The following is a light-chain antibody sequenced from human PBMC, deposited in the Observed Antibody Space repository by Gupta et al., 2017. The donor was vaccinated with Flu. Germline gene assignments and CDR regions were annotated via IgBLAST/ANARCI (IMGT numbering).Light chain of an antibody. CDR2: GAS. Sequence: GERATLSCRASQSVSSSYLAWYQQKPGQAPRLLIYGASSRATGIPDRFSGSGSGTDFTLTISRLEPEDFAVYYCQQYGSPCTFGQGTKLEIK. J-gene: IGKJ2*02. V-gene: IGKV3-20*01. CDR1: QSVSSSY. CDR3: QQYGSPCT.